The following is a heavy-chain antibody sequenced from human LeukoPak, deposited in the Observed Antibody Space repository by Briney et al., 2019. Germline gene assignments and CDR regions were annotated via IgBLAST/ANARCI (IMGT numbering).Heavy chain of an antibody. J-gene: IGHJ4*02. D-gene: IGHD5-18*01. CDR3: ARGYTAMATDY. CDR1: GFTFSSYG. Sequence: GSLRLSCAASGFTFSSYGMHWVRQAPGKGLEWVAIIWYDGSNEYYADSVKGRFTISRDNSKNTLYLQMNSLRAEDTAVYYCARGYTAMATDYWGQGTLVTVSS. CDR2: IWYDGSNE. V-gene: IGHV3-33*01.